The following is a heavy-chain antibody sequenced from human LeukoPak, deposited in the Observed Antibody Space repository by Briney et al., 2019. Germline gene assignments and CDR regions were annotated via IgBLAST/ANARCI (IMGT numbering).Heavy chain of an antibody. CDR3: ARRGGSRYFDY. D-gene: IGHD3-16*01. CDR1: SYSISSGYY. J-gene: IGHJ4*02. CDR2: IYHSGST. V-gene: IGHV4-38-2*01. Sequence: ASETLSLTCAVSSYSISSGYYWGWIRQPPGKGQEWIGSIYHSGSTYYNPSLKSRVTILVDTSKNQFSLKLSSVTAADTAVYYCARRGGSRYFDYWGQGTLVTVSS.